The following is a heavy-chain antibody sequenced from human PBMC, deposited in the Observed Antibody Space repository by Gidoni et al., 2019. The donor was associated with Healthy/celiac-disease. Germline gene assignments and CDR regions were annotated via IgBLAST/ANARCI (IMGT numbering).Heavy chain of an antibody. V-gene: IGHV3-74*01. D-gene: IGHD1-20*01. Sequence: EVQLVESGGGLVQPGGSRRLSCAASGFTFSSHWMHWVRQAPGQGLVWFSRINSDGSSTSYADAVKGRFNISRDTAKNTLYLQMNSLRAEDTAVYYCARDGDNWNYIDYWGQGTLVTVSS. J-gene: IGHJ4*02. CDR2: INSDGSST. CDR3: ARDGDNWNYIDY. CDR1: GFTFSSHW.